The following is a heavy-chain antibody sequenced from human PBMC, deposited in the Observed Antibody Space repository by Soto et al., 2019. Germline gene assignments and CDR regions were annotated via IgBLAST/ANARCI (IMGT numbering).Heavy chain of an antibody. CDR2: ISGSSSST. V-gene: IGHV3-21*04. CDR3: AIDHRCDLLRALYDS. J-gene: IGHJ5*01. CDR1: GFTFSSYS. Sequence: GGSLRLSCAASGFTFSSYSMNWVRQAPGKGLEWVSAISGSSSSTYYADSVKGRFTISRDNAKNTLYLEMSSLRAEDTAVYYCAIDHRCDLLRALYDSWSRGSLVTGSA. D-gene: IGHD3-3*01.